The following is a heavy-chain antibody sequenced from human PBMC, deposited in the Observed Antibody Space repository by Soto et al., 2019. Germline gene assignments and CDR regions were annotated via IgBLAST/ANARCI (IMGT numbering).Heavy chain of an antibody. CDR1: GYTFTSYD. CDR3: ARRSNYHSFDI. D-gene: IGHD3-3*01. V-gene: IGHV1-8*01. Sequence: QVPLVQSGAEVKKPGASVKVSCKASGYTFTSYDIYWVRQATGQGLEWMGWMDRNSANTGYAQTFQGRLSMARDTSISTAYMELSSLRSDDTAVYYCARRSNYHSFDIWGQGTMVTVST. CDR2: MDRNSANT. J-gene: IGHJ3*02.